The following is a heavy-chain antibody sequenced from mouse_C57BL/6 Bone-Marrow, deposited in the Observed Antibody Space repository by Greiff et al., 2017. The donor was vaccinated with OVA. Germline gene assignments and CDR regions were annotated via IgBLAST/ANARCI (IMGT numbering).Heavy chain of an antibody. V-gene: IGHV8-8*01. D-gene: IGHD2-3*01. CDR1: GFSLSTFGMG. J-gene: IGHJ3*01. CDR3: DRMDDGYYDGWFAY. CDR2: IWWDDDK. Sequence: SGPGILQPSQTLSLTCSFSGFSLSTFGMGVGWIRQPSGKGLEWLAHIWWDDDKYYNPALKSRLTLSKDTSKNHVYLKIANGDTADTATYYCDRMDDGYYDGWFAYWGQGTLVTVSA.